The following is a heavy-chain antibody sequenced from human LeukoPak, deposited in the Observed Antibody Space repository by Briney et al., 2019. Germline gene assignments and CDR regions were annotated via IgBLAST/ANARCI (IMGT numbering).Heavy chain of an antibody. CDR3: ARLKFGEYPIS. J-gene: IGHJ5*02. CDR2: FYYSGST. CDR1: GGSISSYY. D-gene: IGHD3-10*01. Sequence: SETLSLTCTVSGGSISSYYWSWIRQPPGKGLEWIGFFYYSGSTNYNPSLKSRVTISVDTSKNQFSLKLSSVTAADTAVYYRARLKFGEYPISWGQGTLVTVSS. V-gene: IGHV4-59*12.